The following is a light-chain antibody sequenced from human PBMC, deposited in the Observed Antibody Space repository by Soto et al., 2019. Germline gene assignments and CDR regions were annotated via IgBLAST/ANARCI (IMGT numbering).Light chain of an antibody. Sequence: EIVLTQSPGTLSLSPGERATLSCRTSHSVNSHVAWYQQKPGQAPRLLLYGASTRATGIPVRFSGIGFGTEFTLTISSMQSEDFAVDDCQQYKNWPLFGQGTLLEIK. J-gene: IGKJ5*01. CDR3: QQYKNWPL. V-gene: IGKV3-15*01. CDR1: HSVNSH. CDR2: GAS.